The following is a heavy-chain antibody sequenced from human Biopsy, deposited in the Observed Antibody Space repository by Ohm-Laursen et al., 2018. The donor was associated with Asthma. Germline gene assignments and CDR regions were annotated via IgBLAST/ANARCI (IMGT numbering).Heavy chain of an antibody. V-gene: IGHV1-2*06. CDR1: GYSFTDYH. CDR2: ITPESGGT. D-gene: IGHD7-27*01. CDR3: ARVQKSPGDRWFDP. J-gene: IGHJ5*02. Sequence: ASVKVSCKASGYSFTDYHLHWVRQAPGQGLEWMGRITPESGGTTYAQKFQGRVTMTRDRSISTAYMGLSRLTSDDTAVYYCARVQKSPGDRWFDPWGQGTLVTVSS.